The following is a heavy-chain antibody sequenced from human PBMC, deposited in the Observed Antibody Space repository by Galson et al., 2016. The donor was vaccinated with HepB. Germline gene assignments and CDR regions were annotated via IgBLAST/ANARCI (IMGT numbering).Heavy chain of an antibody. CDR1: GGSISGYY. J-gene: IGHJ6*02. Sequence: SETLSLTCTVSGGSISGYYWSWIRQPPGKGLEWIGYIYYSGSTNYNPSLKSRLTISVDTSKNQFSLKLNSVTAADTAVYYGARRGAYYDYGMDVWGQGTTVTAPS. CDR2: IYYSGST. V-gene: IGHV4-59*08. D-gene: IGHD1-26*01. CDR3: ARRGAYYDYGMDV.